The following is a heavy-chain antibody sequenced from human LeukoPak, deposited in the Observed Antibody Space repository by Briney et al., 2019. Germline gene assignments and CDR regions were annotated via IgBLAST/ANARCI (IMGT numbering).Heavy chain of an antibody. CDR1: GFTFSSYS. CDR3: ARSRATASYYYYYMDV. V-gene: IGHV3-21*01. CDR2: ISSSSSYI. Sequence: PGGSLRLSCAASGFTFSSYSMNWVRQAPGKGLEWVSSISSSSSYIYYADSVKGRFTISRDNSKNTLYLQMNSLRAEDTAVYYCARSRATASYYYYYMDVWGKGTTVTVSS. J-gene: IGHJ6*03.